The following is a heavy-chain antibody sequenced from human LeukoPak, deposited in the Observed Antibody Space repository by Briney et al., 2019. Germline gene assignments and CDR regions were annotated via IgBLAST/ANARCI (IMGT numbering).Heavy chain of an antibody. Sequence: GESLWISSHGAGYRFTTYWIAGVRQLPGKGLEWMGIIYPGDSDTRYSPSFQGQVTISVDKSISTAYLQWSSLKASDTAMYYCVRHVDTGNYRYFDYWGQGTLVTVSS. CDR2: IYPGDSDT. CDR3: VRHVDTGNYRYFDY. V-gene: IGHV5-51*01. J-gene: IGHJ4*02. D-gene: IGHD1-26*01. CDR1: GYRFTTYW.